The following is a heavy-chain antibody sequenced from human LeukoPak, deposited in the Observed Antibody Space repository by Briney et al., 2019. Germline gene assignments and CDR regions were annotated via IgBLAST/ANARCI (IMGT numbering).Heavy chain of an antibody. CDR2: ISSSSYI. V-gene: IGHV3-21*01. Sequence: GGSLRLSCAASGFTFSSYSMNWVRQAPGKGLEWVSSISSSSYIYYADSVKGRFTISRDNAKNSLYLQMNSLRAEDTAVYYCARGGGAAAGYYFDYWGQGTLVTVSP. CDR3: ARGGGAAAGYYFDY. CDR1: GFTFSSYS. D-gene: IGHD6-13*01. J-gene: IGHJ4*02.